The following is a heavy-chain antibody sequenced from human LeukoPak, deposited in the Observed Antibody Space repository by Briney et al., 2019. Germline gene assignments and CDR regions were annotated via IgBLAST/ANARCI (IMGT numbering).Heavy chain of an antibody. V-gene: IGHV4-59*08. Sequence: SETLSLTCTVSGGSISSYYWSWIRQPPGKGPEWIGYIYYSGSTNYNPSLTSRVTISVDTSKNQFSLKLSSVTAADTAVYYCARQGQQLVLTWFDPWGQGTLVTVSS. CDR1: GGSISSYY. D-gene: IGHD6-13*01. J-gene: IGHJ5*02. CDR2: IYYSGST. CDR3: ARQGQQLVLTWFDP.